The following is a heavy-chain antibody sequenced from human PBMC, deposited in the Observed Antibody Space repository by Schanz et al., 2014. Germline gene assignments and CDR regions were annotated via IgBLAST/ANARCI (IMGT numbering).Heavy chain of an antibody. CDR1: GGSISSGGYY. J-gene: IGHJ4*02. D-gene: IGHD4-17*01. CDR2: IYYRGNT. CDR3: ARRIWDGDYYYFDY. V-gene: IGHV4-61*08. Sequence: QVQLQQWGAGLLKPSETLSLTCTVSGGSISSGGYYWSWIRQPPGKGLEWIGFIYYRGNTNYNPSLTSRVTMSVDTSKTQFSLKLSSVTAADTAVYYCARRIWDGDYYYFDYWGQGTLVTVSS.